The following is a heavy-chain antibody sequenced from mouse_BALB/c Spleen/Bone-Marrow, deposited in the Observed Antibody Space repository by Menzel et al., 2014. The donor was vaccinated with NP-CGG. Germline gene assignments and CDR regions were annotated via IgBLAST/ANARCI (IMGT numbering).Heavy chain of an antibody. CDR1: GFNIKDTY. D-gene: IGHD1-1*01. CDR2: IDPASGNT. Sequence: EVQLQQSGAELVKPGASVKLSCTASGFNIKDTYMHWVKQRPEQGLEWIGGIDPASGNTKFDPKFQGKATIASDTSSNTAYLRLSSLTSEDTAVYYCAAYYYVSSYGFAYWGQGTLVTVSA. V-gene: IGHV14-3*02. CDR3: AAYYYVSSYGFAY. J-gene: IGHJ3*01.